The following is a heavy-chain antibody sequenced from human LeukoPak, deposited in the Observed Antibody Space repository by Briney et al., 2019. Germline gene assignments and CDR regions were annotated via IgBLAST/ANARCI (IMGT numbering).Heavy chain of an antibody. CDR3: ARDHFDSSGYHYLLGYFEH. Sequence: GASVKVSCKASGYTFSNYCVHWVRQAPGQGLEWMGIIKPSGGGTSYALKFQGRVTLTRDTSTSTAYMELSSLRSEDTAVYYCARDHFDSSGYHYLLGYFEHWGQGTLVTVSS. CDR2: IKPSGGGT. V-gene: IGHV1-46*01. CDR1: GYTFSNYC. D-gene: IGHD3-22*01. J-gene: IGHJ1*01.